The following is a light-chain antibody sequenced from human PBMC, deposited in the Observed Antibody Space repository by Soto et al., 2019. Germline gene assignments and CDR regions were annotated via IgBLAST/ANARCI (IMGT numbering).Light chain of an antibody. CDR1: SGDVGRFDY. J-gene: IGLJ3*02. Sequence: QSALTQPPSASGSPGQSVSISCTGTSGDVGRFDYVSWYQHHPGKAPKLIIYQVNKRPSGVPDRFSGSKSGNTASLTVSGLQTEDEADYYCTSYAGSDTFVVVGRGTKL. CDR3: TSYAGSDTFVV. V-gene: IGLV2-8*01. CDR2: QVN.